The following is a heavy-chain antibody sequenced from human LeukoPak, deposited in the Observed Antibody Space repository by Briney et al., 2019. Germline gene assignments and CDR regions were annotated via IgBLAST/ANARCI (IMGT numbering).Heavy chain of an antibody. CDR3: AREGGPYRPLDY. J-gene: IGHJ4*02. CDR1: GGSISSTNW. Sequence: SGTLSLTCGVSGGSISSTNWWTGVRQPPGEGLEWIGEVHLSGRTNYNPSLESRVTMSVDMSENHISLKLTSVTAADTAVYYCAREGGPYRPLDYSGQGTLVTVSS. V-gene: IGHV4-4*02. CDR2: VHLSGRT.